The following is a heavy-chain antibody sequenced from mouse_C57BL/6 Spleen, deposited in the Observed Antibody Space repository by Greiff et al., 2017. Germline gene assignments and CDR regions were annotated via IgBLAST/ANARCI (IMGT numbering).Heavy chain of an antibody. Sequence: EVHLVESGGGLVKPGGSLKLSCAASGFTFSSYAMSWVRQTPEKRLEWVATISDGGSYTYYPDNVKGRFTISRDNAKNNLYLQMSHLKSEDTAMYYCARGGTGTDFDYWGQGTTLTVSS. V-gene: IGHV5-4*01. CDR2: ISDGGSYT. CDR1: GFTFSSYA. CDR3: ARGGTGTDFDY. D-gene: IGHD4-1*01. J-gene: IGHJ2*01.